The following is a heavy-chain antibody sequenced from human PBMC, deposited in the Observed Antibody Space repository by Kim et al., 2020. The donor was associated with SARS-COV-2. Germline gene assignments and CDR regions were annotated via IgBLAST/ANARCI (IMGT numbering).Heavy chain of an antibody. CDR1: GFTFSSYG. J-gene: IGHJ4*02. V-gene: IGHV3-33*06. CDR2: ISYDGSNK. Sequence: GGSLRLSCAASGFTFSSYGMHWVRQAPGKGLEWVAVISYDGSNKYYADSVKGRFTISRDNSKNTLYLQMNSLRAEDTAVYYCAKDQRWFGELSAFDYWGQGTLVPVSS. D-gene: IGHD3-10*01. CDR3: AKDQRWFGELSAFDY.